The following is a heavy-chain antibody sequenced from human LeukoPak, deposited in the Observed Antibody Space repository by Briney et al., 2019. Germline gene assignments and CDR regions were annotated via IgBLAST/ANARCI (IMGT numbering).Heavy chain of an antibody. CDR1: GFTFTDHY. V-gene: IGHV1-2*02. CDR2: IGPHSTFT. D-gene: IGHD2/OR15-2a*01. J-gene: IGHJ4*02. CDR3: VREGEGPLSKDFDY. Sequence: ASVKVSCKSSGFTFTDHYIHWARQGPGQGLEWMGYIGPHSTFTSSPQEFQGRVTMTRDASMSTAYMELTRLTSDDMAVYYCVREGEGPLSKDFDYWGQGTLVTVSS.